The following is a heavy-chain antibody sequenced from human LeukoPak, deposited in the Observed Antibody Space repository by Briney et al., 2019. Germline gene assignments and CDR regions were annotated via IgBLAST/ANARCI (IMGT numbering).Heavy chain of an antibody. J-gene: IGHJ5*02. Sequence: SETVSLTCAVSGGSISSGGYSWSWIRQPPGKGLEWIGYIYHSGSTYYHPSLKSRVTISVDRSKNQFSLKLSSVTAADTAVYYCARLGYCSSTSCSNNWFDPWGQGTLVTVSS. CDR3: ARLGYCSSTSCSNNWFDP. CDR1: GGSISSGGYS. CDR2: IYHSGST. V-gene: IGHV4-30-2*01. D-gene: IGHD2-2*01.